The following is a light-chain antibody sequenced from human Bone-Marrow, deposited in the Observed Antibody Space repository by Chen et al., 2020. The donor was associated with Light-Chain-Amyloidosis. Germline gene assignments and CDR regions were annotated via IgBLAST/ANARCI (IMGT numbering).Light chain of an antibody. V-gene: IGLV2-14*01. CDR1: SGDVGTYNY. J-gene: IGLJ1*01. CDR2: AVS. Sequence: QSALTQPASVSGSPGQSITISCTGTSGDVGTYNYVSGYQQHPGKAPKVMIYAVSNRPSGVSNRFSGSKSGNPASLTISGLQAEDEADYSCSSFTSSSSYVFGPGTKVTVL. CDR3: SSFTSSSSYV.